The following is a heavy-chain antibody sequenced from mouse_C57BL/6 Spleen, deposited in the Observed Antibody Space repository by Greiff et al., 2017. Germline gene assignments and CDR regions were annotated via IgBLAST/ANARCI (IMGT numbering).Heavy chain of an antibody. CDR1: GFSFNTYA. D-gene: IGHD2-10*01. CDR3: VRTGPLLSMDY. J-gene: IGHJ4*01. V-gene: IGHV10-1*01. CDR2: IRSKSNNYAT. Sequence: EVKLVESGGGLVQPKGSLKLSCAASGFSFNTYAMNWVRQAPGKGLEWVARIRSKSNNYATYYADSVKDRFTISRDDSESMLYLQMNNLKTEDTAMYYCVRTGPLLSMDYWGQGTSVTVSS.